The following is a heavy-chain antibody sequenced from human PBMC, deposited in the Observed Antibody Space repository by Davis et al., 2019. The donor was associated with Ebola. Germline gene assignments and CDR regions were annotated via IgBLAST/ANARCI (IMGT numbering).Heavy chain of an antibody. CDR2: ISAYNGNT. D-gene: IGHD1-26*01. Sequence: ASVKVSCKASGYTFTSYGISWVRQAPGQGLEWMGWISAYNGNTNYAQKLQGRVTMTTDTSTSTAYMELRSLRSDDTAVYYCAHLFAVVGVGVWFDPWGQGTLVTVSS. CDR3: AHLFAVVGVGVWFDP. CDR1: GYTFTSYG. J-gene: IGHJ5*02. V-gene: IGHV1-18*01.